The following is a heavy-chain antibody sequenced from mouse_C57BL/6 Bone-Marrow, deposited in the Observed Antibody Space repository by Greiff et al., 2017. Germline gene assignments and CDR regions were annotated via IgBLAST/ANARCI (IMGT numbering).Heavy chain of an antibody. D-gene: IGHD1-1*02. CDR1: GFTFSSYA. CDR3: TSRGLWPHYYAMDY. V-gene: IGHV5-9-1*02. CDR2: ISSGGVYI. J-gene: IGHJ4*01. Sequence: EVQLVESGEGLVKPGGSLKLSCAASGFTFSSYAMSWVRQTPEKRLEWVAYISSGGVYIYYADTVKGRFTITRDKSTNTPYLQMSSLKSEDTARDYSTSRGLWPHYYAMDYWGQGTSVTVSS.